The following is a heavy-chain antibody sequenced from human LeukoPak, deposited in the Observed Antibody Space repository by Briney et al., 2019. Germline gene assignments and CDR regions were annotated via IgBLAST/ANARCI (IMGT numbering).Heavy chain of an antibody. CDR2: ISSSSSYI. J-gene: IGHJ5*02. CDR1: GFTFSSYS. V-gene: IGHV3-21*01. D-gene: IGHD6-19*01. Sequence: GGSLRLSCAASGFTFSSYSMNWVRQAPGKGLEWVSSISSSSSYIYYADSVKGRFTITRDNAKNSLYLQMNSLRAEDTAVYYCAREGSGWYRGNWFDPWGQGTLVTVSS. CDR3: AREGSGWYRGNWFDP.